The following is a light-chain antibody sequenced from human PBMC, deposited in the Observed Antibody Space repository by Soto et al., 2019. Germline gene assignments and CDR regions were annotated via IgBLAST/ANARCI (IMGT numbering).Light chain of an antibody. Sequence: QSALTQPASISASPGQSISISCTGTSNDVGAFDYVSWYQQHPGKAPKLIIYEVSNRPSGVSNRFSGSKSGNTASLAISGIQAEDEADYYCCSFTRSSTFVFGSGTKVTVL. CDR2: EVS. CDR1: SNDVGAFDY. J-gene: IGLJ1*01. CDR3: CSFTRSSTFV. V-gene: IGLV2-14*03.